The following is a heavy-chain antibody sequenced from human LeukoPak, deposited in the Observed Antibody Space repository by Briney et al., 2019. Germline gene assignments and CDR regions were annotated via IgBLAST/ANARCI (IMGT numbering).Heavy chain of an antibody. CDR1: GYSISNGYY. V-gene: IGHV4-38-2*02. Sequence: PSETLSLTCTVSGYSISNGYYWGWIRQPPGKGLEWIGSIYYSGSTYYNPSLKSRVTISVDTSKNQFSLKLSSVTAADTAVYYCARDVGPFQLWLLAAFDIWGQGTMVTVSS. CDR3: ARDVGPFQLWLLAAFDI. J-gene: IGHJ3*02. D-gene: IGHD5-18*01. CDR2: IYYSGST.